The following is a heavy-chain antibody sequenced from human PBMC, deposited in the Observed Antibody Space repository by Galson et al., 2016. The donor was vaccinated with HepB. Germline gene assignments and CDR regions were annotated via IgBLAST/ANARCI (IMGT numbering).Heavy chain of an antibody. CDR1: GYTFSNYG. CDR2: ISAFTGNV. J-gene: IGHJ4*02. V-gene: IGHV1-18*01. CDR3: ARGGSYSYFDF. D-gene: IGHD2-15*01. Sequence: SVKVSCKASGYTFSNYGIHWFRQDPGQGPEWMGWISAFTGNVHYIEDFQGRVTMTLDSSSTTAYMELRTLRSDDTAVYFCARGGSYSYFDFWGQGTLVTVSS.